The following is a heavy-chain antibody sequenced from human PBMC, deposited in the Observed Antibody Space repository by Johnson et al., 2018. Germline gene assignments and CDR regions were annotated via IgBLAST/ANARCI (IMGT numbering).Heavy chain of an antibody. CDR1: GFIFSNHA. J-gene: IGHJ4*02. D-gene: IGHD6-19*01. Sequence: QVQLVESGGGVVQPGRSLRLSCAASGFIFSNHAMHWVRQAPGKGLEWVAVTSYDGSKKNYADSVKGRFTISRDNSKNTLYLQLNSLRGEDTAVYYCVKGDTSGWYAPLDSWGQGTLVTVSS. CDR3: VKGDTSGWYAPLDS. CDR2: TSYDGSKK. V-gene: IGHV3-30*18.